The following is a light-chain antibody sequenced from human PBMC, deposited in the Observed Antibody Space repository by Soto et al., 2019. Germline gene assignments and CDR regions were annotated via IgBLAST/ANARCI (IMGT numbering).Light chain of an antibody. CDR2: TVS. J-gene: IGKJ4*01. Sequence: DIVMTQTPLSLPVTPGEPASISCGSSQSLLDSDDGNTYLDWYLQKPGQSPQLLIYTVSYRASGVPDRFGGSGSGTDFTLKISRVEAEDVGVYYCMQRIEFPLTFGGGTKVEIK. V-gene: IGKV2-40*01. CDR3: MQRIEFPLT. CDR1: QSLLDSDDGNTY.